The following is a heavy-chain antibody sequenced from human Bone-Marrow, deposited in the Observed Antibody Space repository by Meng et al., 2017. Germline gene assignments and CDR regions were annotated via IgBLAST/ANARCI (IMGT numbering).Heavy chain of an antibody. CDR3: ARDLYSYGYVYGY. V-gene: IGHV4-61*02. J-gene: IGHJ4*02. D-gene: IGHD5-18*01. CDR1: GDSISSGSYY. Sequence: SETLSLTCSVSGDSISSGSYYWSWIRQPAGKGLEWIGRIYTSGSTNYNPSLKSRVTISVDTSKNQFSLKLSSVTAADTAVYYCARDLYSYGYVYGYWGQGTLVTVSS. CDR2: IYTSGST.